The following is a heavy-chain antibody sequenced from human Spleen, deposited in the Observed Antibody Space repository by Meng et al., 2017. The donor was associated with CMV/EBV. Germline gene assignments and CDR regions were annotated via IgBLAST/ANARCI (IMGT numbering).Heavy chain of an antibody. CDR1: GFTFSSYE. CDR3: ARAAGGVAGIRLWDYYFDY. J-gene: IGHJ4*02. CDR2: ISSSGSTI. Sequence: GGSLRLSCAASGFTFSSYEMNWVRQAPGKGLEWVSYISSSGSTIYYADSVKGRFTISRDNAKNSLYLQMNSLRAEDTAVYYCARAAGGVAGIRLWDYYFDYWGQGTLVTVSS. V-gene: IGHV3-48*03. D-gene: IGHD5-18*01.